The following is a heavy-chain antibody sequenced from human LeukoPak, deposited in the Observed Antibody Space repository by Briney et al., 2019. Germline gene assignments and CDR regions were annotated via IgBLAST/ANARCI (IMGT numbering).Heavy chain of an antibody. CDR2: INHSGST. D-gene: IGHD6-19*01. J-gene: IGHJ4*02. Sequence: SETLSLTCAVYGGSFSGYYWSWIRQPPGKGLEWIGEINHSGSTNYNPSLTSRVTISVDTSKNQFSLKLSSVTAADTAVYYCARLAQWLVRGRFDYWGQGTLVTVSS. CDR1: GGSFSGYY. CDR3: ARLAQWLVRGRFDY. V-gene: IGHV4-34*01.